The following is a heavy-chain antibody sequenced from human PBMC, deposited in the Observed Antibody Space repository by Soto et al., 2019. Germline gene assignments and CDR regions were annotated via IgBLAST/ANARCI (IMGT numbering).Heavy chain of an antibody. CDR2: IDPTDSYT. V-gene: IGHV5-10-1*01. Sequence: PGESLKLSCQASGYSFTTYWISWVRQMPGKGLECMGRIDPTDSYTDYGPSFEGHVTMSVDRSINTAYLEWSSLKASDSAMYYCARLTLAQDSSGYHIFDYWGRGTLVTVSS. D-gene: IGHD3-22*01. CDR3: ARLTLAQDSSGYHIFDY. J-gene: IGHJ4*02. CDR1: GYSFTTYW.